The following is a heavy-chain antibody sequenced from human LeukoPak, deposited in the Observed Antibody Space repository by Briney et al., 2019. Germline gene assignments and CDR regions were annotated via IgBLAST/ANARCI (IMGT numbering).Heavy chain of an antibody. CDR1: GFTVSSNY. CDR3: AKDDYGDYAFDY. V-gene: IGHV3-53*01. J-gene: IGHJ4*02. D-gene: IGHD4-17*01. Sequence: GGSLRLSCAASGFTVSSNYMSWVRQAPGKGLEWVSVIYSGGSTYYADSVKGRFTISRDNSKNTLYLQMNSLRAEDTAVYYCAKDDYGDYAFDYWGQGTLVTVSS. CDR2: IYSGGST.